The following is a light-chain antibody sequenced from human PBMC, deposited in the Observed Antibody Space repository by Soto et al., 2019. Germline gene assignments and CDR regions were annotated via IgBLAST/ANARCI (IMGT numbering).Light chain of an antibody. CDR2: AAS. CDR3: QQSFSSPFT. J-gene: IGKJ3*01. V-gene: IGKV1-39*01. Sequence: DIQMTQSPSSLSASVGDRVSITCRASQSIRSHLNWYQHKPGKAPKVLIYAASSLLGEVPSRFSGSGSGTDFTLTIKSLQPEDFATYYCQQSFSSPFTFSPGTKVDVK. CDR1: QSIRSH.